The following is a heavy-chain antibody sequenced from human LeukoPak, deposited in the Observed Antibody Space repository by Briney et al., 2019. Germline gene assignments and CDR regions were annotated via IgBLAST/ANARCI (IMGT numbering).Heavy chain of an antibody. CDR2: INPSGGST. V-gene: IGHV1-46*01. J-gene: IGHJ4*02. D-gene: IGHD5-18*01. Sequence: ASVKVSCKASEYTFTSYYMHWVRQAPGQGLEWMGIINPSGGSTSYAQKFQGRVTMTRDMSTSTVYMELSSLRSEDTAVYYCARDGVDTGPGDYWGQGTLVTVSS. CDR3: ARDGVDTGPGDY. CDR1: EYTFTSYY.